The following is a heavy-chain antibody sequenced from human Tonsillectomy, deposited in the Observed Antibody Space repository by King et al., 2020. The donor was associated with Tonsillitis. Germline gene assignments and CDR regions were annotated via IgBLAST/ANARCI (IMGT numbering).Heavy chain of an antibody. J-gene: IGHJ5*02. D-gene: IGHD3/OR15-3a*01. CDR2: IIHSGST. CDR3: SAFWTNWFDP. V-gene: IGHV4-34*12. CDR1: GGSFSGYY. Sequence: VQLPQWGAGLLKPSETLSLTCAVYGGSFSGYYWSWIRQPPGKGLEWIGEIIHSGSTNYNPSLKSRVTISVDTSKNQFSLKLSSVTAADTAVYYCSAFWTNWFDPWGQGTLVTVSS.